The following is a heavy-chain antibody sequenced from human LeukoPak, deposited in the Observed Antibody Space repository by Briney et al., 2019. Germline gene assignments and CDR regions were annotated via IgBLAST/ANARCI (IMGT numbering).Heavy chain of an antibody. CDR3: ARDSLGWYRIAFDI. CDR1: GGSISGYY. V-gene: IGHV4-59*01. CDR2: IYYSGST. J-gene: IGHJ3*02. Sequence: SETLSLTCTVSGGSISGYYWSWIRQPPGKGLEWIGYIYYSGSTNYNPSLKSRVTISVDTSKNQFSLKLSSVTAADTAVYYCARDSLGWYRIAFDIWGQGTMVTVSS. D-gene: IGHD6-19*01.